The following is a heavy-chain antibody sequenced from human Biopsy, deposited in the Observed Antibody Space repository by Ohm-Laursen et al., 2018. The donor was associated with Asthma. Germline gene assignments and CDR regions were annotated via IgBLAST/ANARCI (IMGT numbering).Heavy chain of an antibody. Sequence: ASVKVSCKAFGYNFISFAIHWVRQAPGQGLEWMGWVNTGNGDTKYSQKFQGRVTITRDTSASTAYMELRSLRSEDTATYYCARTYYDFLTGQVKDVFGVWGQGTMVTVSS. D-gene: IGHD3-9*01. CDR2: VNTGNGDT. J-gene: IGHJ3*01. V-gene: IGHV1-3*04. CDR3: ARTYYDFLTGQVKDVFGV. CDR1: GYNFISFA.